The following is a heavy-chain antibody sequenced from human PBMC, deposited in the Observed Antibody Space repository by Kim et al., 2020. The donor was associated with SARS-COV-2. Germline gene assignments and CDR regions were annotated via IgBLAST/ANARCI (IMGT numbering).Heavy chain of an antibody. CDR1: GFTFSDYY. CDR3: ARDYYNYGMDV. Sequence: GGSLRLSCAASGFTFSDYYMSWIRQAPGKGLEWVSYISSSSSYTTSADSVNGRFTISRDNAKNSLYLQMNSLRAEDTAVYYCARDYYNYGMDVGGQGTTVTVSS. J-gene: IGHJ6*02. V-gene: IGHV3-11*05. CDR2: ISSSSSYT.